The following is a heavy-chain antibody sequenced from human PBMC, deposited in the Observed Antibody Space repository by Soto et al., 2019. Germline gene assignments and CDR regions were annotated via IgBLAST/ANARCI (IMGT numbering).Heavy chain of an antibody. Sequence: QVQLQQWGAGLLKPSETLSLTCAVYGGSFSDYFWSWIRQPPGKGLGWIGEINHSGTTNYNPSLQSRVTISLDTSKIHFSLTLNSVTAADTAVYYSVATAMAYYYGMDVWGQGSTVTFSS. CDR3: VATAMAYYYGMDV. J-gene: IGHJ6*02. CDR2: INHSGTT. V-gene: IGHV4-34*01. D-gene: IGHD5-12*01. CDR1: GGSFSDYF.